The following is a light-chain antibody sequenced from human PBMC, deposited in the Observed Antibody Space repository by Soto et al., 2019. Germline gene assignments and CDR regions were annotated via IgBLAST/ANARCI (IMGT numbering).Light chain of an antibody. V-gene: IGKV1-39*02. CDR2: AAT. J-gene: IGKJ4*01. CDR1: QSISNF. Sequence: DIQMTQSPSSLSASLGDRVTITCRASQSISNFLNRVQHKPGNAPKVLISAATTLQSWVPPRFSGRESLTDFTLTIGSLQPEYSASYYCQPYYYSVLSVGGRTKMEIK. CDR3: QPYYYSVLS.